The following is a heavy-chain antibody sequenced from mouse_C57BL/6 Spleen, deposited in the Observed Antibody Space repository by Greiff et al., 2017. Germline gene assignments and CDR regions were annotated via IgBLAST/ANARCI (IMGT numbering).Heavy chain of an antibody. J-gene: IGHJ2*01. CDR2: INPSTGGT. D-gene: IGHD2-5*01. CDR1: GYSFTGYY. Sequence: EVQLQQSGPELVKPGASVKISCKASGYSFTGYYMNWVKQSPEKSLEWIGEINPSTGGTTYNQKFKAKATLTVDKSSSTAYMQLKSLTSEDSAVYYCARYPSYYSNYEDFDYWGQGTTLTVSS. CDR3: ARYPSYYSNYEDFDY. V-gene: IGHV1-42*01.